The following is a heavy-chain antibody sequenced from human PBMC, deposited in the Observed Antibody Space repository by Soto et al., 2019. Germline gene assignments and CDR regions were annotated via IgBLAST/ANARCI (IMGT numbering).Heavy chain of an antibody. CDR3: ATEGVVAATADYGMDV. J-gene: IGHJ6*02. Sequence: SLRLSCAASGFTFDDYAMHWVRQAPGKGLEWVSGISWNSGSIGYADSVKGRFTISRDNAKNSLYLQMNSLRAEDTALYYCATEGVVAATADYGMDVWGQGTTVTVSS. V-gene: IGHV3-9*01. CDR2: ISWNSGSI. D-gene: IGHD2-15*01. CDR1: GFTFDDYA.